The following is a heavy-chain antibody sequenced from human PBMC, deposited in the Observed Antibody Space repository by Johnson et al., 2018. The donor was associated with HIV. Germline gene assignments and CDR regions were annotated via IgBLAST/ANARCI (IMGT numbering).Heavy chain of an antibody. CDR2: ISYDGSNK. V-gene: IGHV3-30-3*01. J-gene: IGHJ3*01. Sequence: QVQLVESGGGVVQPGRSLRLSCAASGFTFSSYAMHWVRQAPGKGLEWVAVISYDGSNKYYADSVKGRFTISRDNSKNTLYLQMNRLRGEDTAVYYCAKVRGGWLGHDAFDLWGQGTMVTVSS. CDR1: GFTFSSYA. CDR3: AKVRGGWLGHDAFDL. D-gene: IGHD6-19*01.